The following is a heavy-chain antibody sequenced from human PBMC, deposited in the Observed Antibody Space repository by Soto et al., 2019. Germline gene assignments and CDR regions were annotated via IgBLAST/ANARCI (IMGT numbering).Heavy chain of an antibody. V-gene: IGHV1-69*13. D-gene: IGHD1-1*01. CDR2: IIPIFGTA. J-gene: IGHJ3*02. Sequence: GSSVKVSCKASGGTFSSYAISWVRQAPGQGLEWMGGIIPIFGTANYAQKFQGRVTITADESTSTAYMELSSLRSEDTAVYYCARDWNDGSNAFDIWGQGTMVTVSS. CDR1: GGTFSSYA. CDR3: ARDWNDGSNAFDI.